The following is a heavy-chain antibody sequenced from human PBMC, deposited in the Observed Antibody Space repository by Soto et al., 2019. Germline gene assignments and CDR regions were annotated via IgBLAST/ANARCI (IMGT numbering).Heavy chain of an antibody. Sequence: SEALSVTGAVSGGSISSSNWWSCVRQPPGKGLEWIGEIYHSGSTNYNPSLKSRVTISVDKSKNQFSLKLSSVTAADTAVYYCASMGGYNSGWFDPWGQGTLVTVSS. CDR3: ASMGGYNSGWFDP. V-gene: IGHV4-4*02. J-gene: IGHJ5*02. CDR1: GGSISSSNW. D-gene: IGHD5-12*01. CDR2: IYHSGST.